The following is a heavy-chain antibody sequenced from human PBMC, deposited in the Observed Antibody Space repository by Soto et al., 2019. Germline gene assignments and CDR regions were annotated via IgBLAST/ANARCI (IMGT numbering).Heavy chain of an antibody. CDR3: ARSVDTAMASLYYYYYGMDV. CDR2: IIPIFGTA. V-gene: IGHV1-69*13. J-gene: IGHJ6*02. CDR1: GGTFSSYA. Sequence: SVQVSCKASGGTFSSYAISWVRQAPGQGLEWMGGIIPIFGTANYAQKFQGRVTITADESTSTAYMELSSLRSEDTAVYYCARSVDTAMASLYYYYYGMDVWGQGTTVTVSS. D-gene: IGHD5-18*01.